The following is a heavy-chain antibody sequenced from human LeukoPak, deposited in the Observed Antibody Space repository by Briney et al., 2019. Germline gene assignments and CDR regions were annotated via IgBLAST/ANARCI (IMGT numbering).Heavy chain of an antibody. Sequence: GGSLRLSCAAPGFTLNGYWMHWVRQAPGKGLVWVSRINSDGSTTSYADSVKGRFTISRDNAKNSLYLQMNSLRAEDTAVYYCARDGDGSSSALDYWGQGTLVTVSS. D-gene: IGHD6-6*01. J-gene: IGHJ4*02. CDR1: GFTLNGYW. V-gene: IGHV3-74*01. CDR3: ARDGDGSSSALDY. CDR2: INSDGSTT.